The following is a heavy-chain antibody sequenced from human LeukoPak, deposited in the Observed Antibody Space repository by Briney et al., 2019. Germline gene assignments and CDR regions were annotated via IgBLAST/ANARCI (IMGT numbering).Heavy chain of an antibody. D-gene: IGHD1-26*01. CDR2: IFSNDEK. CDR3: TSGSNDAFDI. CDR1: GFSLSNARMG. J-gene: IGHJ3*02. Sequence: SGPTLVNPTGTLTLTCTVSGFSLSNARMGVSWIRQPPGKALEWLAHIFSNDEKSYSTSLKSRLTISKDTSKSQVVLTMTNMDPVDTATYYCTSGSNDAFDIWGQGTMVTVSS. V-gene: IGHV2-26*01.